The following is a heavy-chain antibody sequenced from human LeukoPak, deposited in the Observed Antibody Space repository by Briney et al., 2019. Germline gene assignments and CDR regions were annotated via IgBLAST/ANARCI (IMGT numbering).Heavy chain of an antibody. CDR1: GFTFSSYG. Sequence: AGGSLRLSCAASGFTFSSYGMHWVRQAPGKGLEWVAVIWYDGSNKYYADSVKGRFTISRDNSKNTLYLQMNSLRAEDTAVYYCARDRNVGAAAGLFDYWGQGTLVTVSS. CDR2: IWYDGSNK. V-gene: IGHV3-33*01. J-gene: IGHJ4*02. CDR3: ARDRNVGAAAGLFDY. D-gene: IGHD6-13*01.